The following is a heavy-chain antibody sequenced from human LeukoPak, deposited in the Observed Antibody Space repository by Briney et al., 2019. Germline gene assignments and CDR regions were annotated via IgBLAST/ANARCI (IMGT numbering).Heavy chain of an antibody. D-gene: IGHD3-16*01. CDR1: GYSFTNYW. Sequence: PGESLKISCKTSGYSFTNYWIAWVRQMPGKGLEWMGITYPDDSDTKYSPSFQGQVTISVDKSISTAYLQWSSLKASDTAMYYCARLGGDIDDYPTRSAFDIWGQGTMVTVSS. J-gene: IGHJ3*02. V-gene: IGHV5-51*01. CDR2: TYPDDSDT. CDR3: ARLGGDIDDYPTRSAFDI.